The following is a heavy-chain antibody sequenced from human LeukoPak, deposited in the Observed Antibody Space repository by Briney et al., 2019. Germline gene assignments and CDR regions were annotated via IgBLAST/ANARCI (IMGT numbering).Heavy chain of an antibody. J-gene: IGHJ5*02. V-gene: IGHV3-49*03. CDR3: TSDYGDRPNWFDP. D-gene: IGHD4-17*01. Sequence: GGSLRLSCTASGFTFGDYAMSWFRQAPGKGLEWVGFIRSKAYGGTTEYAASVKGRFTISGDDSKSIAYLQMNSLKTEDTAVYYCTSDYGDRPNWFDPWGQGTLVTVSS. CDR2: IRSKAYGGTT. CDR1: GFTFGDYA.